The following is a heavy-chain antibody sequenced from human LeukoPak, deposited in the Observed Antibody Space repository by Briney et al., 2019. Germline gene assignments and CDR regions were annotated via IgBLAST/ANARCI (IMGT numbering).Heavy chain of an antibody. CDR2: IYPGDSDT. V-gene: IGHV5-51*01. J-gene: IGHJ5*02. CDR1: GYSFTNHW. CDR3: ARLPYCGADRYPNWFDP. Sequence: GESLKISCKGSGYSFTNHWIGWVRQMPGKGLESMGIIYPGDSDTRYSPSFQGQVTISADKSITTAYLQWTSLKASDTAMYYCARLPYCGADRYPNWFDPWGQGTLVTVSS. D-gene: IGHD2-21*02.